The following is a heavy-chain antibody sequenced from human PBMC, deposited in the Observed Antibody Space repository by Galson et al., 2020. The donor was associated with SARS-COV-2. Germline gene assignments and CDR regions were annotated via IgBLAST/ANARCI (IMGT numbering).Heavy chain of an antibody. CDR2: ISGSSSYI. D-gene: IGHD6-19*01. CDR1: GFTFSTYS. Sequence: GSLRLSCAASGFTFSTYSLNWVRQTPGKGLEWVSSISGSSSYISYADSVRGRFTISRDNAKNSLFLQMNGLRAEDTAVYYCAKEAGDRYFDHWGQGTLVTVSS. J-gene: IGHJ4*02. CDR3: AKEAGDRYFDH. V-gene: IGHV3-21*01.